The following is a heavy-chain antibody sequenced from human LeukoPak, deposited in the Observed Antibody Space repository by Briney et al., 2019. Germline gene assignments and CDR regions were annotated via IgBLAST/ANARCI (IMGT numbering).Heavy chain of an antibody. CDR1: GGSISSGDYY. Sequence: SETLSLTCTVSGGSISSGDYYWRWIRQPPGKGLEWIGYIYYSGSTYYNPSLKSRVTISVDTSKNQFSLKLSSVTAADTAVYYCASLSPAAGYYFDYWGQGTLVTVSS. CDR2: IYYSGST. D-gene: IGHD6-13*01. V-gene: IGHV4-30-4*01. CDR3: ASLSPAAGYYFDY. J-gene: IGHJ4*02.